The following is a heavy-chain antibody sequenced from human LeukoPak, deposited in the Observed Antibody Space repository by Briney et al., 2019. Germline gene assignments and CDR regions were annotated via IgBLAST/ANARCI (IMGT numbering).Heavy chain of an antibody. CDR3: ARTYSGSYPLDY. D-gene: IGHD1-26*01. V-gene: IGHV3-53*01. CDR1: GFTVSSNY. CDR2: IYSGGNT. J-gene: IGHJ4*02. Sequence: GGSLRLSCTASGFTVSSNYMSWVRQAPGKGLEWVSVIYSGGNTYYADSVKGRFTISRDNSKNTLYLQMNSLRAEDTAVYYCARTYSGSYPLDYWGQGTWSPSPQ.